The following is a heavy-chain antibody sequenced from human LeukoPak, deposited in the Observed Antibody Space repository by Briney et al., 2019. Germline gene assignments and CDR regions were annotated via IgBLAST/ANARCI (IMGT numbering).Heavy chain of an antibody. J-gene: IGHJ4*02. Sequence: PGGSLRLPCAASGFTVSSNYMSWVRQAPGKGLEWVSVIYSGGSTYYADSVKGRFTISRDNAKNSLYLQMNSLRAEDTAVYYCATRAPYYDILTGYYHRWGQGTLVTVSS. CDR2: IYSGGST. V-gene: IGHV3-53*01. CDR1: GFTVSSNY. CDR3: ATRAPYYDILTGYYHR. D-gene: IGHD3-9*01.